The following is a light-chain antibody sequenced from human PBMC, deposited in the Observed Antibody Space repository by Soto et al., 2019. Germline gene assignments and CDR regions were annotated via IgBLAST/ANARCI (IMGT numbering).Light chain of an antibody. CDR2: GAS. V-gene: IGKV3-20*01. J-gene: IGKJ3*01. CDR1: QSVSSRY. CDR3: QQYCSSFSFT. Sequence: EIVLTQSPGTLSLSPGERATLSCRASQSVSSRYLGWYQQKPGQAPRLLIYGASSRATGIPDRFSGSGSRTDFTLTICRRQPEAFAVDYCQQYCSSFSFTFGPGTKVHIK.